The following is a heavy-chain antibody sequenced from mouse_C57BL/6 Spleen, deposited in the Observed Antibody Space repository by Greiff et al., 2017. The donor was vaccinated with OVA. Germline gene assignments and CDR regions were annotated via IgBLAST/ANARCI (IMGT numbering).Heavy chain of an antibody. V-gene: IGHV1-78*01. CDR3: ARGGYYGSPSYWYFDV. D-gene: IGHD1-1*01. CDR2: IYPRDGST. CDR1: GYTFTDHT. J-gene: IGHJ1*03. Sequence: QVQLQQSDAELVKPGASVKISCKVSGYTFTDHTIHWMKQRPEQGLEWIGYIYPRDGSTKYNEKFKGKATLTADKSPSTAYMQLNSLTSEDSAVYFCARGGYYGSPSYWYFDVWGTGTTVTVSS.